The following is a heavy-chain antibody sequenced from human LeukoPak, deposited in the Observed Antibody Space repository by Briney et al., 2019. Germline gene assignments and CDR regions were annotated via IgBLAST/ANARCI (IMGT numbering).Heavy chain of an antibody. CDR3: ARGPQRDIAVAGTPHNWFDP. CDR2: INTYSGGT. J-gene: IGHJ5*02. V-gene: IGHV1-2*04. Sequence: GASVKVSCKASGYTFTGYYMHWVRQAPGQGLEWMGWINTYSGGTNYAQKFQGWVTMTRDTSISTAYMELSRLRSDDTAVYYCARGPQRDIAVAGTPHNWFDPWGQGTLVTVSS. D-gene: IGHD6-19*01. CDR1: GYTFTGYY.